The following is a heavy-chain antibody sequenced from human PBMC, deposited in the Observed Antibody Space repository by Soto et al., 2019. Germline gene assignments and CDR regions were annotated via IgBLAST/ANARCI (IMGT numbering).Heavy chain of an antibody. V-gene: IGHV3-30-3*01. CDR3: ARGCKWYSSGLDY. CDR2: ISYDGSNK. Sequence: QVQLVESGGGVVQPGRSLRLSCAASGFTFSSYAMHWVRQAPGKGLEWVAVISYDGSNKYYADSVKGRFTISRDNSKNTLYLQMNILRAEDTAVYYCARGCKWYSSGLDYWGQGTLVTVSS. CDR1: GFTFSSYA. D-gene: IGHD6-19*01. J-gene: IGHJ4*02.